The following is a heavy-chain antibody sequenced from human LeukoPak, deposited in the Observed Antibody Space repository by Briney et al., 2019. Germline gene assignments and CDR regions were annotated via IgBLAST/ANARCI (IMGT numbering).Heavy chain of an antibody. J-gene: IGHJ4*02. V-gene: IGHV1-69*06. CDR3: AGRGIAARRGFDY. CDR2: IIPIFGTA. Sequence: SGKVSCNPAAATLSSYSISCVRPAPEELLEWVGGIIPIFGTANYAQKFQGRVTITADKSTSTAYRELSSLRSEDTAVYYCAGRGIAARRGFDYWGQGTLVTVSS. CDR1: AATLSSYS. D-gene: IGHD6-6*01.